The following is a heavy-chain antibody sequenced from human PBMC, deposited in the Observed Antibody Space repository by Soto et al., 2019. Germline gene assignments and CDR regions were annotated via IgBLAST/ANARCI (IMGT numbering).Heavy chain of an antibody. J-gene: IGHJ4*02. V-gene: IGHV4-34*01. Sequence: TSETLSLTCAVYGGSFSGYYWSWIRQPPGKGLEWIGEINHSGSTNYNPSLKSRVTISVDTSKNQFSLKLSSVTAADTAVYYCARGQYSSSSGIDYWGQGTLVTVSS. D-gene: IGHD6-6*01. CDR3: ARGQYSSSSGIDY. CDR1: GGSFSGYY. CDR2: INHSGST.